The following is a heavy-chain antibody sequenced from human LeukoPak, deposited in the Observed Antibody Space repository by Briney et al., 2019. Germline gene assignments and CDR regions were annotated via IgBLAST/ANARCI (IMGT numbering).Heavy chain of an antibody. CDR1: GFTFSSYA. CDR2: ISYDGSNK. Sequence: GGSLRLSCAASGFTFSSYAMHWVRQAPGKGLEWVAVISYDGSNKYYADSVKGRFTISRDNAKNTLYLQMNSLRAEDTAVYYCASSYYYDSSGYYYFSQAHYFDYWGQGTLVTVSS. CDR3: ASSYYYDSSGYYYFSQAHYFDY. V-gene: IGHV3-30*04. J-gene: IGHJ4*02. D-gene: IGHD3-22*01.